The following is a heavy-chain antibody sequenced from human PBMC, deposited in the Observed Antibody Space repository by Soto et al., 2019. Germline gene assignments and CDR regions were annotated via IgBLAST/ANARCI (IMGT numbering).Heavy chain of an antibody. Sequence: QVQLQQWGAGLLKPSETLSLTCAVYGGSFSGYYWSWIRQPPGKGLEWIGEINHSGSTNYNPSLKSRVTISVATSKNQSSLKLGSVTAADTAVYYCARAWDSNYYGRPINHWGQGTLVTVSS. CDR1: GGSFSGYY. D-gene: IGHD4-4*01. CDR3: ARAWDSNYYGRPINH. J-gene: IGHJ4*02. CDR2: INHSGST. V-gene: IGHV4-34*01.